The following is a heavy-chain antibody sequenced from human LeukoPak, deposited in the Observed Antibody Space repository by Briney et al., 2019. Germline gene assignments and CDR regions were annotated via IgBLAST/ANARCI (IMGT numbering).Heavy chain of an antibody. V-gene: IGHV1-2*02. CDR1: GYTFTGYY. Sequence: GASVKVSCKASGYTFTGYYMHWVRQAPGQGLEWMGWINPNSGGTNYAQKFQGRVTMTRDTSISTAYMELSRLRSDDKAVYYCARDQLSASGDYEGDYWGQGTLVTVSS. D-gene: IGHD4-17*01. J-gene: IGHJ4*02. CDR2: INPNSGGT. CDR3: ARDQLSASGDYEGDY.